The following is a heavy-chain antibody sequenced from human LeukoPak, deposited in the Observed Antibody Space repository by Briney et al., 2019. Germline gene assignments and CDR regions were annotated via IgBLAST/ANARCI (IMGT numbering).Heavy chain of an antibody. D-gene: IGHD6-6*01. Sequence: GSLRLSCAASGFTFSRFWMLWVRQAPGKGLVWVSHINNDGNIITYADSVKGRFTISRDNSKNTLYLQMNSLRAEDTAVYYCAKAAPAQDSSSSDYWGQGTLVTVSS. CDR2: INNDGNII. V-gene: IGHV3-74*01. CDR3: AKAAPAQDSSSSDY. CDR1: GFTFSRFW. J-gene: IGHJ4*02.